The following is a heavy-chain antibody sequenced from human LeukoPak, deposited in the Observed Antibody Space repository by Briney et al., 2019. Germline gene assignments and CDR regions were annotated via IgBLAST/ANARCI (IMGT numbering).Heavy chain of an antibody. CDR3: AGGGGYYVGILDY. CDR1: GGSISSYY. V-gene: IGHV4-59*01. CDR2: IYYSGST. D-gene: IGHD3-22*01. J-gene: IGHJ4*02. Sequence: PSETLSLTCTVSGGSISSYYWSWIRQPPGKGLEWIGYIYYSGSTNYNPSLKSRVTISVDTSKNQFSLKLSSVTAADTAVYYCAGGGGYYVGILDYWGQGTLVTVSS.